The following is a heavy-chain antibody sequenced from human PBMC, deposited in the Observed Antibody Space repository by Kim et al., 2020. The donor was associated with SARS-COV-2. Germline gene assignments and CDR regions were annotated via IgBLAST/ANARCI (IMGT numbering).Heavy chain of an antibody. CDR2: ISSSGSTI. D-gene: IGHD5-18*01. Sequence: GGSLRLSCAASGFTFSDYYMSWIRQAPGKGLEWVSYISSSGSTIYYADSVKGRFTISRDNAKNSLYLQMNSLRAEDTAVYYCARDQVEIQLWLPPEVSHEGMDVCGQGTTVTVSS. CDR3: ARDQVEIQLWLPPEVSHEGMDV. V-gene: IGHV3-11*01. CDR1: GFTFSDYY. J-gene: IGHJ6*02.